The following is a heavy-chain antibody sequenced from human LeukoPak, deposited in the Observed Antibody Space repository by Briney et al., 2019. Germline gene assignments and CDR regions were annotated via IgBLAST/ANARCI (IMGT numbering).Heavy chain of an antibody. CDR3: ARDKMAYYYYYMDV. D-gene: IGHD5-24*01. Sequence: SVKVSCKASGGTFSSYAISWVRQAPGQGLEWMGGIIPIFGTANYAQKYQGRVTITADESTSTAYMELSSLRSEDTAVYYCARDKMAYYYYYMDVWGKGTTVTVSS. CDR2: IIPIFGTA. CDR1: GGTFSSYA. V-gene: IGHV1-69*13. J-gene: IGHJ6*03.